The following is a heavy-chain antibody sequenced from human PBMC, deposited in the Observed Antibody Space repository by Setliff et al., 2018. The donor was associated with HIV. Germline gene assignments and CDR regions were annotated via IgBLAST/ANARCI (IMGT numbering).Heavy chain of an antibody. Sequence: PGGSLRLSCAASGFRFQDYAMHWVRQAPGKGLEWVSGISWNRGTIGYADSVKGRFTISRDNAKNFLYLRMNNLRVEDTALYYCAKDKRSVWSDLSFDYWGQGTLVTVSS. CDR1: GFRFQDYA. CDR3: AKDKRSVWSDLSFDY. J-gene: IGHJ4*02. D-gene: IGHD3-3*01. CDR2: ISWNRGTI. V-gene: IGHV3-9*01.